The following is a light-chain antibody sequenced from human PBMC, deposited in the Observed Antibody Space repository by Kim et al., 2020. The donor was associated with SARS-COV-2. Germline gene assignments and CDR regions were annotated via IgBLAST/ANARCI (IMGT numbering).Light chain of an antibody. Sequence: QRVTSYCNGISSNIGAGYEVHWYQQLPGTAPKLLIYGDINRPSGVPDRFSGSKSGTSASLAITGLQTEDEADYYCQSYDNSLSGYVFGTGTKVTVL. CDR2: GDI. CDR1: SSNIGAGYE. CDR3: QSYDNSLSGYV. J-gene: IGLJ1*01. V-gene: IGLV1-40*01.